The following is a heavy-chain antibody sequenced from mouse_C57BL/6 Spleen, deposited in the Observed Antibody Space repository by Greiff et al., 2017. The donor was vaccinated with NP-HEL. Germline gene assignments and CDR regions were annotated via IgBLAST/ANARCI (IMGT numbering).Heavy chain of an antibody. Sequence: EVKLQESGGGLVKPGGSLKLSCAASGFTFSSYTMSWVRQTPEKRLEWVATISGGGGNTYYPDSVKGRFTISRDNAKNTLYLQMSSLRSEDTALYYCARGYSNYRFAYWGQGTLVTVSA. CDR2: ISGGGGNT. J-gene: IGHJ3*01. CDR3: ARGYSNYRFAY. V-gene: IGHV5-9*01. D-gene: IGHD2-5*01. CDR1: GFTFSSYT.